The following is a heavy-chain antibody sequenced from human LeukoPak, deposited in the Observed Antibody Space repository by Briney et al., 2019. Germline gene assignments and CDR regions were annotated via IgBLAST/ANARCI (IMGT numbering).Heavy chain of an antibody. CDR3: ARGVGYYDSSGTIDY. Sequence: PGGSLRLSCVASGLIFSTYGMHWVRQAPGKGLEWVAVVWYDESNDYYADSVKGRFTISRDNSKNTLYLQMNSLRAEDTAVYYCARGVGYYDSSGTIDYWGQGTLVTVSS. CDR2: VWYDESND. CDR1: GLIFSTYG. D-gene: IGHD3-22*01. J-gene: IGHJ4*02. V-gene: IGHV3-33*01.